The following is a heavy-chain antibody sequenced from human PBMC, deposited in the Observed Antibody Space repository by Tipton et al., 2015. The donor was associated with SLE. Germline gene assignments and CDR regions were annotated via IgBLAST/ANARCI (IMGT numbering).Heavy chain of an antibody. Sequence: TLSLTCTVSGGSISSSSYYWGWIRQPPGKGLEWIGSIYYSGSTNYNPSLKSRVTISVDTSKNQFSLKLSSVTAADTAVYYCARSLVVAAWGYYYYYMDVWGKGTTVTVSS. J-gene: IGHJ6*03. CDR2: IYYSGST. V-gene: IGHV4-39*07. CDR1: GGSISSSSYY. D-gene: IGHD2-15*01. CDR3: ARSLVVAAWGYYYYYMDV.